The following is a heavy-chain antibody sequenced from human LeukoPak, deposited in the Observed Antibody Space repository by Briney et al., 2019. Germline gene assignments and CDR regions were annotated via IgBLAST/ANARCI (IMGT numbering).Heavy chain of an antibody. V-gene: IGHV3-30-3*01. D-gene: IGHD2-21*01. CDR1: GFTFNDYA. CDR2: ISYDGYDK. J-gene: IGHJ4*02. CDR3: ARDFFPVVDSTWYEIGY. Sequence: GRSLRLSCAASGFTFNDYALYWVRQAPGKGPEWVTLISYDGYDKSYADSVRGRFTISRDNSRNTLYLQMDSLRSEDTAVYYCARDFFPVVDSTWYEIGYWGQGTLVTVSS.